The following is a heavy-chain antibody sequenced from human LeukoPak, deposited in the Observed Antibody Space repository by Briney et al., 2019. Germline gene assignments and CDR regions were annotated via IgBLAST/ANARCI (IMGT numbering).Heavy chain of an antibody. CDR1: GDTVSGNRVA. Sequence: SQTLSLTCAISGDTVSGNRVAWSWIGQSPSRGLEWLGRTYYRSKWHNDYAVSVKGRTTISVDTSKNQFSLHLNSVTPEDTAVYYCARAGPGLGRPFDFWGQGTLVAVSS. J-gene: IGHJ4*02. CDR2: TYYRSKWHN. D-gene: IGHD3-16*01. V-gene: IGHV6-1*01. CDR3: ARAGPGLGRPFDF.